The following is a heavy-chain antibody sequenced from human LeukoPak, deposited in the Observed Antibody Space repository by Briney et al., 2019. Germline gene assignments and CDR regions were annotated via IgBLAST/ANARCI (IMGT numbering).Heavy chain of an antibody. J-gene: IGHJ4*02. Sequence: PSETLSLTCTVSGGSISDSSYYRDWIRQPPGKGLEWIGSIYYSGSTYYTPSLKSRVTISVDTSKNQFSLKLSSVTAADTAVYYCAREATHDDRGFDYWGQGTLVTGST. CDR2: IYYSGST. CDR3: AREATHDDRGFDY. D-gene: IGHD3-9*01. CDR1: GGSISDSSYY. V-gene: IGHV4-39*02.